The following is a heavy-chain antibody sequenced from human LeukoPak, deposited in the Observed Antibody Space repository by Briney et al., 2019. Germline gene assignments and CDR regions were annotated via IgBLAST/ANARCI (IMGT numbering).Heavy chain of an antibody. D-gene: IGHD1-7*01. CDR3: ARQLELLAYFDY. CDR2: IIPIFGTA. Sequence: SVKVSCKASGGTFSSYAISWVRQAPGQGLEWMGGIIPIFGTANYAQKFQGRVTITADESTSTAYMELSSLRSEETAVYYCARQLELLAYFDYWGQGTLVTVSS. V-gene: IGHV1-69*13. J-gene: IGHJ4*02. CDR1: GGTFSSYA.